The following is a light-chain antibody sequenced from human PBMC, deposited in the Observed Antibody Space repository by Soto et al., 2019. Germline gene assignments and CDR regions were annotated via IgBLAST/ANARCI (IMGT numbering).Light chain of an antibody. Sequence: EIVLTQSPGTLSLSPGDRATLSCRASQSVSSSYLAWYQQKPGQAPRLLIYGASIRTIGMPDRFSGSGSGTDVTLTISRLEPEDFAVYYCQQYGSSRNTFGQGSKLEIK. CDR1: QSVSSSY. CDR3: QQYGSSRNT. V-gene: IGKV3-20*01. J-gene: IGKJ2*01. CDR2: GAS.